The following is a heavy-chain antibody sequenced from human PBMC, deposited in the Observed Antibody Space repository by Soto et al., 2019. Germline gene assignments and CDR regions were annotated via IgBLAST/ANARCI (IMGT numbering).Heavy chain of an antibody. V-gene: IGHV4-39*01. J-gene: IGHJ4*02. CDR3: GRRSTVTYDY. CDR2: FYYSQST. Sequence: SETLSLTCTVSGGSLTSNSYYWGWIRQPPGKGLEWIGSFYYSQSTYFNPSLKSRVTISVETSKNQYSLKLSAVTAADTAVYYCGRRSTVTYDYWGQGTLVTVSS. CDR1: GGSLTSNSYY. D-gene: IGHD4-17*01.